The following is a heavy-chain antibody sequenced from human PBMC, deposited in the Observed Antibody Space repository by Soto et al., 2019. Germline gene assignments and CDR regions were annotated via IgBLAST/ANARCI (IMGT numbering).Heavy chain of an antibody. CDR2: INHSGST. Sequence: SETLSLTCAVYGGSFSGYYWSWVCQPPGKGLEWIGEINHSGSTNYNPSLKSRLTISVDTSKNQFSLNLSSVTAADTALYYCARALGYTYGHLPIDYWGQGTLVTVSS. V-gene: IGHV4-34*01. J-gene: IGHJ4*02. CDR1: GGSFSGYY. CDR3: ARALGYTYGHLPIDY. D-gene: IGHD5-18*01.